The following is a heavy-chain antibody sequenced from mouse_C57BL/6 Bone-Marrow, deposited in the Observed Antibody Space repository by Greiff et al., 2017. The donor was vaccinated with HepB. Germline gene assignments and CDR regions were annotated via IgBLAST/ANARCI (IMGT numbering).Heavy chain of an antibody. CDR3: ARDYYYGSSWDWFAY. J-gene: IGHJ3*01. CDR1: GYTFTGYW. Sequence: QVQLQQSGAELMKPGASVKLSCKATGYTFTGYWIEWVKQRPGHGLEWIGEILPGSGSTNDNEKFKGKATFTADTSSNTAYMQLSSLTTEDSAIYYCARDYYYGSSWDWFAYWGQGTLVTVSA. D-gene: IGHD1-1*01. CDR2: ILPGSGST. V-gene: IGHV1-9*01.